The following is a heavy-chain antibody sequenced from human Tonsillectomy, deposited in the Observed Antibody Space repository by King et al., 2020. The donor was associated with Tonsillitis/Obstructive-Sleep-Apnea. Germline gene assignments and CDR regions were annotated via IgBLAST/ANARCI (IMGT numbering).Heavy chain of an antibody. CDR3: SKEVGRYSSSFY. D-gene: IGHD6-6*01. CDR2: ISYDGTNK. J-gene: IGHJ4*02. V-gene: IGHV3-30*18. Sequence: VQLVESGGGVVQPGRSLRLSCAASGSTFSDFVMHWVRQAPDKGLEWVAVISYDGTNKYYADSVMGRFTISRDNSKSTLYLQMNSLRAEDTAVYYCSKEVGRYSSSFYWGQGTLVTVSS. CDR1: GSTFSDFV.